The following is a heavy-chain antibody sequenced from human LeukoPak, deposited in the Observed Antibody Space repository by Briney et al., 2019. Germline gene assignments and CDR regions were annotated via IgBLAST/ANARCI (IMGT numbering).Heavy chain of an antibody. CDR2: IYSGGST. CDR1: GFIVSNNY. Sequence: PGGSLRLSCAASGFIVSNNYMSWVRQAPGKGLEWVSVIYSGGSTSYAVSVKGRFTISRDNSKNTLYLQLNSLRAEDTAVYYCARDPKYYETSGYYLGYWGQGTLVTVSS. J-gene: IGHJ4*02. V-gene: IGHV3-53*01. CDR3: ARDPKYYETSGYYLGY. D-gene: IGHD3-22*01.